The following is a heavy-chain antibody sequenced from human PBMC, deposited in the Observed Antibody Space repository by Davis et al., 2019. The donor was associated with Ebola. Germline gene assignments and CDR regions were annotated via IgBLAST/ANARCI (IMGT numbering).Heavy chain of an antibody. CDR1: GGSFSGYY. V-gene: IGHV4-34*01. Sequence: SETLSLTCAVYGGSFSGYYWSWIRQPPGKGLEWIGEINHSGSTNYNPSLKSRVTISVDTSKNQFSLKLSPVTAADTAVYYCARGRRGYSGSYYHNWFDPWGQGTLVTVSS. CDR2: INHSGST. CDR3: ARGRRGYSGSYYHNWFDP. J-gene: IGHJ5*02. D-gene: IGHD1-26*01.